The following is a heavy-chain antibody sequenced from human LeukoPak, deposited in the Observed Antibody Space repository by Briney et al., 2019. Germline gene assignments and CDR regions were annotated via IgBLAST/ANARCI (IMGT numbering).Heavy chain of an antibody. CDR1: GFTFSSYE. Sequence: GGSLRLSCAASGFTFSSYEMNWVRQAPGKGLEWVSYISSSGSTIYYADSVKGRFTISRDNAKNSLYLQMNSLRAEDTAVYYCARDAEQYYYDSSGYSRGSLFDYWGQGTLVTVSS. CDR3: ARDAEQYYYDSSGYSRGSLFDY. D-gene: IGHD3-22*01. J-gene: IGHJ4*02. V-gene: IGHV3-48*03. CDR2: ISSSGSTI.